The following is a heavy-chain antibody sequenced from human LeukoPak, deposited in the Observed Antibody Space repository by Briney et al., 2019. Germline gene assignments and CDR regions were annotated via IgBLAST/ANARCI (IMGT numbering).Heavy chain of an antibody. V-gene: IGHV3-30*02. D-gene: IGHD3-9*01. CDR1: GFTFSSHG. Sequence: GGSLRLSCAASGFTFSSHGMHWVRQTPAKGLEWVAFIRYDGSNKYYADSVKGRFIISRDNSKNTSFLQMNSLRPEDTAVYYCAKGGKYDILTGYRRSRLLGDFWGQGTLVTVSS. CDR3: AKGGKYDILTGYRRSRLLGDF. CDR2: IRYDGSNK. J-gene: IGHJ4*02.